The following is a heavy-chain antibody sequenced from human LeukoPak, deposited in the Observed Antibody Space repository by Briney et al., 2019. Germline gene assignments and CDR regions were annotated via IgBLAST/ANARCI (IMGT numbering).Heavy chain of an antibody. D-gene: IGHD2-21*02. CDR3: ARQKRLLPNWFDP. CDR2: IYYSGTT. Sequence: SETLSLTCTVSGDSINNDNYYWAWIRQPPGKGLEWIGSIYYSGTTYYNPSLNSRVPISGDTANNHFSLKVSSVTAADTAVYYCARQKRLLPNWFDPWGQGTLVTVSS. CDR1: GDSINNDNYY. V-gene: IGHV4-39*01. J-gene: IGHJ5*02.